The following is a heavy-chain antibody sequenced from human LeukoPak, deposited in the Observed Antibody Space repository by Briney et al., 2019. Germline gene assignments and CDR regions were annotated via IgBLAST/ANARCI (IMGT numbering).Heavy chain of an antibody. J-gene: IGHJ4*02. CDR2: IYSSGST. D-gene: IGHD3-10*01. CDR1: GFTVRCNY. CDR3: ASRSLWYGEDY. V-gene: IGHV3-53*01. Sequence: PGGSLRLSCAASGFTVRCNYMSWVRQAPGKGLEWVLAIYSSGSTYYAASVKGRFTISRDNSKNTLYLQMNSLRAEDTAVYYCASRSLWYGEDYWGQGTLVTVSS.